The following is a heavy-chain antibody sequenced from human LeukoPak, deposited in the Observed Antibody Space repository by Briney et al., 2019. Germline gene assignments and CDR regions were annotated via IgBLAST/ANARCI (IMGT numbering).Heavy chain of an antibody. D-gene: IGHD3-3*01. CDR3: ARAMGMYDFWSSLDY. CDR1: GFTFSSYA. Sequence: PGGSLRLSCAASGFTFSSYAMHWVRQAPGKGLEWVAVISYDGSNKYYADSVKGRFTISRDNSKNTLYLQMNSLRAEDTAVYYCARAMGMYDFWSSLDYWGQGTLVTVSS. V-gene: IGHV3-30-3*01. J-gene: IGHJ4*02. CDR2: ISYDGSNK.